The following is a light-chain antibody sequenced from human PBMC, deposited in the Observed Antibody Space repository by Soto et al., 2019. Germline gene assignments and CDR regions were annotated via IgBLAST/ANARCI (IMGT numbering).Light chain of an antibody. CDR2: AAS. J-gene: IGKJ3*01. CDR3: QKYNSAPPFT. Sequence: DIPMTQSPSSLSASVGDRVTITCRASQGISTYLAWYQQKPGKVPKLLIYAASTLPSGVPSRFSGSGSGTDFTLTISSLQPEDVATYYCQKYNSAPPFTVGPGTKVDIK. V-gene: IGKV1-27*01. CDR1: QGISTY.